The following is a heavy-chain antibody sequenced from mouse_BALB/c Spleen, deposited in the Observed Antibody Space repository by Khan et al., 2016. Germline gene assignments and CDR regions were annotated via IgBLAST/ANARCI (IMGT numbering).Heavy chain of an antibody. Sequence: VQLKQSGAELVKPEASVKLSCTASGLNIKDTYMHWVKQRPEQGLEWIGRIDPANGNTKYDPKFQGKATITADTSSNTAYLQLSSLTSEDIAIYYCTRITAWGEGTTLSVSS. D-gene: IGHD1-2*01. CDR3: TRITA. V-gene: IGHV14-3*02. J-gene: IGHJ2*01. CDR1: GLNIKDTY. CDR2: IDPANGNT.